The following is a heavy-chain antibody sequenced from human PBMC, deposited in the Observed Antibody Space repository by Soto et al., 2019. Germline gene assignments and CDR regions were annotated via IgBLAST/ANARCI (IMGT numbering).Heavy chain of an antibody. D-gene: IGHD3-22*01. CDR3: ARSQDSSGYWNNCFDP. CDR2: IIPIFGTP. J-gene: IGHJ5*02. CDR1: GGTFSTYT. Sequence: QVQLVQSGAEVKKPGSSVKVSCKASGGTFSTYTITWVRQAPGQGLEWRGGIIPIFGTPNYPQKFQGRVTITADDSTSTAYMEMSSLGSEDTAVYYWARSQDSSGYWNNCFDPWGQGTLVTVSS. V-gene: IGHV1-69*01.